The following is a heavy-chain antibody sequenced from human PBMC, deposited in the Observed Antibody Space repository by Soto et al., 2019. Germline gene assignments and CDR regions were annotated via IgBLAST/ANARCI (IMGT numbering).Heavy chain of an antibody. CDR1: GYSFTSYW. V-gene: IGHV5-51*01. Sequence: GESLKISCKGSGYSFTSYWIGWVRQMPGKGLEWMGIIYPGDSDTRYSPSFQGQVTISADKSISTAYLQWSSLKASDTAMYYCARHRIAVAGTGKEDYYYYYGMDVWGQGTTVTVSS. J-gene: IGHJ6*02. D-gene: IGHD6-19*01. CDR2: IYPGDSDT. CDR3: ARHRIAVAGTGKEDYYYYYGMDV.